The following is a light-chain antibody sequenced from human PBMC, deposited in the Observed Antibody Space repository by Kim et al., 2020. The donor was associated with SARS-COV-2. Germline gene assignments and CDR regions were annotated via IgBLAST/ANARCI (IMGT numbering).Light chain of an antibody. CDR2: ESS. V-gene: IGKV1-5*03. CDR1: QSISSW. CDR3: QQYNSYPLT. J-gene: IGKJ4*01. Sequence: DIQMTQSPSTLSASVGDRVTISCLASQSISSWLAWYQQKPGKAPNLLIYESSSLESGVPSRFSGSGSGTEFTLTISSLQPDDFATYYCQQYNSYPLTFGGGTKVDIK.